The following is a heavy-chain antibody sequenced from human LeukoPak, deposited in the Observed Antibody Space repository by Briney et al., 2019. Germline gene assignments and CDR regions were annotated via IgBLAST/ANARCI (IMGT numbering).Heavy chain of an antibody. CDR1: GHTFTGYY. CDR2: INPNSGGT. Sequence: ASVKVSCKASGHTFTGYYMHWVRQAPGQGLEWMGWINPNSGGTNYAQKFQGRVTMTRDTPISTAYMELSRLRSDDTAVYYCARDQGYCGGDCYTDYWGQGTLVTVSS. V-gene: IGHV1-2*02. CDR3: ARDQGYCGGDCYTDY. J-gene: IGHJ4*02. D-gene: IGHD2-21*02.